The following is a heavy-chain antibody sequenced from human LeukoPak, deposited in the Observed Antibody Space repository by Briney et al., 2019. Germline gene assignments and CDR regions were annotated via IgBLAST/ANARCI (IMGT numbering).Heavy chain of an antibody. CDR2: INTDGSTT. J-gene: IGHJ4*02. CDR3: ATRAPGYCSGGSCYSYFDY. CDR1: GFTFGSYW. V-gene: IGHV3-74*01. Sequence: GGSLRLSCAVSGFTFGSYWMHWVRQAPGKGLVWVSHINTDGSTTDYADSVKGRFTISRDNAKNSLYLQMNSLRAEDTAVYYCATRAPGYCSGGSCYSYFDYWGQGTLVTVSS. D-gene: IGHD2-15*01.